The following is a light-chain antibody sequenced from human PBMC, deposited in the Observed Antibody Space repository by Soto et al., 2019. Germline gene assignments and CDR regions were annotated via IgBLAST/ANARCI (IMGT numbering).Light chain of an antibody. CDR3: QQYNGYPHT. Sequence: DIQMTQSPSTLSASVGDRVTITCRASQSISTWLDWYQQKPGKAPKLLIYKASSLRNGVPSRFSGSGSGTEFPLTIYSLQPDDFASYYCQQYNGYPHTFGQGTKLEIK. J-gene: IGKJ2*01. CDR2: KAS. V-gene: IGKV1-5*03. CDR1: QSISTW.